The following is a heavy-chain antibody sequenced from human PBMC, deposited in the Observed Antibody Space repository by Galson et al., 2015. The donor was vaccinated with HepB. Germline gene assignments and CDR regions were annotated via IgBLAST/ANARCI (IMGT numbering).Heavy chain of an antibody. CDR3: ARGARDTAMVDYYFDF. V-gene: IGHV4-39*01. D-gene: IGHD5-18*01. CDR1: GGSISSSSYY. J-gene: IGHJ4*02. Sequence: ETLSLTCTVSGGSISSSSYYWGWIRQPPGKGLEWIGSVYYIWNTNYNPSLKSRVTISVDTSKSQFSLDLISVTAADTAVYYCARGARDTAMVDYYFDFWGQGTLVTVSS. CDR2: VYYIWNT.